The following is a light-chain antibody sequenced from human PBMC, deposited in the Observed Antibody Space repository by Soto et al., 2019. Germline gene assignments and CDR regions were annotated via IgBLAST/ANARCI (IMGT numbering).Light chain of an antibody. Sequence: EIVMTQSPATLSVSPGERATLSCRASQSVSINLAWYQQKPGQAPRLLIYGASTRAAGIPARFSGSGSGTDFTLTISSLEPEDFAVYYCQQRITFGQGTRLEIK. CDR1: QSVSIN. J-gene: IGKJ5*01. V-gene: IGKV3-15*01. CDR3: QQRIT. CDR2: GAS.